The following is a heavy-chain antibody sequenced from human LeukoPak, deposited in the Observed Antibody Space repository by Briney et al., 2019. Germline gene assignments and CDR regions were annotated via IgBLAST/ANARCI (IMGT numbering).Heavy chain of an antibody. CDR3: ARERGRLRGDAFDI. CDR1: GGSIGSYY. D-gene: IGHD6-25*01. J-gene: IGHJ3*02. CDR2: IYTSGNT. Sequence: PSETLSLTCTVSGGSIGSYYWSWIRQPAGKGLEWIGRIYTSGNTNYNPSLKSRVTMSVDTSKSQFSLKLSSVTAADTAVYYCARERGRLRGDAFDIWGQGTKVTVS. V-gene: IGHV4-4*07.